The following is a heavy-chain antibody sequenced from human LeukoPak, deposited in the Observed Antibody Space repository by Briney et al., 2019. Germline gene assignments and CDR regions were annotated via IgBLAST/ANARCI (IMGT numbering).Heavy chain of an antibody. CDR2: ISGSGGST. Sequence: GGSLRLSCAASGFTFSSYAMSWVRQAPGKGLEWVSAISGSGGSTYYADSVKGRFTISRDNSKNTLYLQMNSLRAEDTAVYYCAKAATRVTIFGVFTVDAFDIWGQGTMVTVSS. CDR3: AKAATRVTIFGVFTVDAFDI. V-gene: IGHV3-23*01. D-gene: IGHD3-3*01. J-gene: IGHJ3*02. CDR1: GFTFSSYA.